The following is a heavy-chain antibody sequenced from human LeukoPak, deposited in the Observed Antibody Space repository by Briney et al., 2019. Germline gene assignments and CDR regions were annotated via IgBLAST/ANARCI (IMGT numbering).Heavy chain of an antibody. CDR2: IRYDGSKR. Sequence: GGSLRLSCAASGFTFNSYGTHWGRQAPGKGLERVAVIRYDGSKRYFADSVKGRFALSRDNSKNTLYLQMSSLRPEDTAVYFCAKDGGSGSYFAFDIWGQGTVVTVSS. V-gene: IGHV3-30*02. D-gene: IGHD1-26*01. CDR3: AKDGGSGSYFAFDI. CDR1: GFTFNSYG. J-gene: IGHJ3*02.